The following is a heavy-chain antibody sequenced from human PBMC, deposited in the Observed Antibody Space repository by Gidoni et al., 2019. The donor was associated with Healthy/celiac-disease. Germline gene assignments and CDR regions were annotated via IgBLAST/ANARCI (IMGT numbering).Heavy chain of an antibody. CDR1: GFTFSSHA. V-gene: IGHV3-23*01. CDR2: ISGSGVST. D-gene: IGHD1-1*01. CDR3: AKDYAGTTNWFDP. J-gene: IGHJ5*02. Sequence: EVQLLESGGGLVQPGGSLRLSCASSGFTFSSHARRWVRQAPGKVLEWVSTISGSGVSTYYADSVKGRFTISRDNSKNTLYLQMNSLRAEDTAVYYCAKDYAGTTNWFDPWGQGTLVTVSS.